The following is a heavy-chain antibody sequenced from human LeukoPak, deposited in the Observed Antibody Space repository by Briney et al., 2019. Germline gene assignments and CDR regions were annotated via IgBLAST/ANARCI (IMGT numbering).Heavy chain of an antibody. CDR2: INAGNGNT. CDR3: AREREPQIQLERRGGPPGDWFDP. CDR1: GYTFTSYA. V-gene: IGHV1-3*01. D-gene: IGHD1-1*01. J-gene: IGHJ5*02. Sequence: ASVKVSCKASGYTFTSYAMHWVRQAPGQRLEWMGWINAGNGNTKYSQKFQGRVTITRDTSASTAYMELSRLRSDDTAVYYCAREREPQIQLERRGGPPGDWFDPWGQGTLVTVSS.